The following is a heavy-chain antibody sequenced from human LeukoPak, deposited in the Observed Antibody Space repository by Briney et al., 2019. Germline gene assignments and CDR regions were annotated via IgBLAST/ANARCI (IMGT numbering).Heavy chain of an antibody. Sequence: PGGSLRLSCAASGFTFSSHWMSWVRQAPGKGLEGVANIKQDGSEKYYVDSVKGRFTISRDNAKNSLFLQMNSLRVEDTAVYYCAREPQIAVVTHFDYWGQGTLVTVSS. CDR3: AREPQIAVVTHFDY. CDR1: GFTFSSHW. V-gene: IGHV3-7*01. CDR2: IKQDGSEK. J-gene: IGHJ4*02. D-gene: IGHD3-22*01.